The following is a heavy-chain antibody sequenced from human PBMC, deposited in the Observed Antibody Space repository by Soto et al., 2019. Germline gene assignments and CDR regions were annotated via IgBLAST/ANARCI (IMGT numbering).Heavy chain of an antibody. Sequence: GSLRLSCSASGFTFSSYAMHWVRQAPGKGLEYVSAISSNGGSTYYADSVKGRFTISRDNSKNTLYLQMSSLRAEDTAVYYCVKGGGYSYGYYFDYWGQGTLVTVSS. CDR1: GFTFSSYA. D-gene: IGHD5-18*01. J-gene: IGHJ4*02. CDR2: ISSNGGST. CDR3: VKGGGYSYGYYFDY. V-gene: IGHV3-64D*06.